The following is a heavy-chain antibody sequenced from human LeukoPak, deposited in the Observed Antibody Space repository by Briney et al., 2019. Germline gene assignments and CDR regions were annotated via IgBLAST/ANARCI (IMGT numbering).Heavy chain of an antibody. CDR1: GFTFSSYA. CDR2: ISGSGGST. D-gene: IGHD6-13*01. V-gene: IGHV3-23*01. J-gene: IGHJ5*02. CDR3: AKVLGCSRWFHAYNLFGP. Sequence: PGGSLRLSCAASGFTFSSYAMSWVRQAPGKGLEWVSAISGSGGSTYYADSVKGLFTISRDNSKNTLYLQMNSLRAEDTAVYYCAKVLGCSRWFHAYNLFGPRGQGTLVT.